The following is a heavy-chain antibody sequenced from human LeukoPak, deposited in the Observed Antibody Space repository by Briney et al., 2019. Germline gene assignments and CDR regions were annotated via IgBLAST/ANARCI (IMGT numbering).Heavy chain of an antibody. CDR1: GFTFSDFW. CDR3: AIATTGRGAFGS. D-gene: IGHD1-1*01. Sequence: GGSPRLSCAASGFTFSDFWMSWVRQAPGKGLECVASTNEAGGDKYYVDSVKGRFTISRDNSKNSLSLQMNSLTAEDTAIYYCAIATTGRGAFGSWGQGTLVSVSS. J-gene: IGHJ4*02. CDR2: TNEAGGDK. V-gene: IGHV3-7*01.